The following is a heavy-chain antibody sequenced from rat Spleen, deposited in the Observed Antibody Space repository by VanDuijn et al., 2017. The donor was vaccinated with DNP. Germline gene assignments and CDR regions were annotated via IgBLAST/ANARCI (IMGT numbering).Heavy chain of an antibody. J-gene: IGHJ2*01. CDR3: VRWNSGHFDY. D-gene: IGHD4-3*01. CDR1: GFTFSSYG. CDR2: ITASSGTT. V-gene: IGHV5-19*01. Sequence: EVQLVESGGGLVQPGRSLKLSCAASGFTFSSYGMAWVRQAPKKGLEWVATITASSGTTYYRDSVKGRFTISRDNAKSTLYLQMNSLRSEDMATYYCVRWNSGHFDYWGQGVMVTVSS.